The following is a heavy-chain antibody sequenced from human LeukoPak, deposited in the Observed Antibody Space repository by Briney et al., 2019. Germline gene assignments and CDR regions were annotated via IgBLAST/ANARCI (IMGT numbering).Heavy chain of an antibody. CDR3: ARAYGQQREQWLVPGY. V-gene: IGHV1-8*03. J-gene: IGHJ4*02. Sequence: ASVKVSCKASGYTFSSYDINWVRQATGQGLEWMGWMNPNCGNTGYAQKFQGRVTFTRNTSISTAYMELSSLISDDTAVFYCARAYGQQREQWLVPGYWGQGTLVTVSS. CDR2: MNPNCGNT. CDR1: GYTFSSYD. D-gene: IGHD6-19*01.